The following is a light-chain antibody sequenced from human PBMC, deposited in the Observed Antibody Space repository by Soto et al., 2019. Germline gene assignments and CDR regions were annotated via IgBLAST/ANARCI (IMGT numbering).Light chain of an antibody. Sequence: DIQMTQSPSTLSVYGGDRVTITCRASLRISSWLAWYQQKPGQAPKLLIYKASSLQIGLPSRFRPSGSGTEFTISISSMQPDDSSTYYCQQYYDNWTFGHGTKVEIK. J-gene: IGKJ1*01. CDR1: LRISSW. CDR2: KAS. CDR3: QQYYDNWT. V-gene: IGKV1-5*03.